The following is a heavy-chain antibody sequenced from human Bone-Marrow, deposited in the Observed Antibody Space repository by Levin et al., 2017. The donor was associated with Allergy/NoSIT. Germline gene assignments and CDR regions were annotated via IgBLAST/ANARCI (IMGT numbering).Heavy chain of an antibody. J-gene: IGHJ4*02. Sequence: KASETLSLTCAVSGGSISRSNWWSWVRQPPGKGLEWIGEIYHSGSTNYNPSLKSRVTVSVDTSKNQFSLKLNSVTAADTAVYYCASVGLDGHYGSGGLYYFDYWGQGTLVTVSS. CDR3: ASVGLDGHYGSGGLYYFDY. CDR1: GGSISRSNW. CDR2: IYHSGST. V-gene: IGHV4-4*02. D-gene: IGHD3-10*01.